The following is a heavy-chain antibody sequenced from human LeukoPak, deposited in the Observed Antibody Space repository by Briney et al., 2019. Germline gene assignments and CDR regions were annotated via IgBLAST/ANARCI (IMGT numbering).Heavy chain of an antibody. D-gene: IGHD3-10*01. CDR3: ARGVPPCFDP. CDR2: IKSDGSTT. Sequence: GGSLRLSCAASGFTFSNYWMYWVRQAPGKGLVWVSRIKSDGSTTTYADSVKGRFTISRDNAKNTLHLQMNSLRAEDTAVYYCARGVPPCFDPWGQGTLVTVSS. J-gene: IGHJ5*02. CDR1: GFTFSNYW. V-gene: IGHV3-74*03.